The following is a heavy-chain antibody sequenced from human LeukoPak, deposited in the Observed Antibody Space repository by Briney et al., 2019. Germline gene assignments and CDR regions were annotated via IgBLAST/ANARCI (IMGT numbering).Heavy chain of an antibody. Sequence: GGSLRLSCAASGFTFSSYAMHWVRQAPGKGLEWVAVISYDGSNKYYADSVKGRFTISRDNSKNTLYLQMNSLRAEDTAVYYCARESYSSGWYWFDPWGQGTLVTVSS. CDR1: GFTFSSYA. CDR2: ISYDGSNK. CDR3: ARESYSSGWYWFDP. J-gene: IGHJ5*02. V-gene: IGHV3-30*04. D-gene: IGHD6-19*01.